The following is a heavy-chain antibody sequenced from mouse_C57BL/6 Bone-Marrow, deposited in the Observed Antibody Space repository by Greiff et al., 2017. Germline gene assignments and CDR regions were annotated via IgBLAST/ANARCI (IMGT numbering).Heavy chain of an antibody. V-gene: IGHV1-82*01. CDR2: IYPGDGDT. CDR1: GYAFSSSW. J-gene: IGHJ2*01. D-gene: IGHD1-1*01. CDR3: ARRKFITTVVATDY. Sequence: QVQLQQSGPELVKPGASVKISCKASGYAFSSSWMNWVKQRPGKGLEWIGRIYPGDGDTNYNGKFKGKATLTADKSSSTAYMQLSSLTSEDSAVYFCARRKFITTVVATDYWGQGTTLTVSS.